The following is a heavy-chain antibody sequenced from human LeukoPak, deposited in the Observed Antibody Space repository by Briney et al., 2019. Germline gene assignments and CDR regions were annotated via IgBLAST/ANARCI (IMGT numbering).Heavy chain of an antibody. J-gene: IGHJ4*02. CDR1: GDSISSYY. Sequence: PSETLSLTCTVSGDSISSYYWSWIRQPPGKGLEWIGYIYYSGSTYYNPSLKSRVTISVDTSKNQFSLKLSSVAAADTAVYYCARSISSSWTRDFDYWGQGTLVTVSS. CDR3: ARSISSSWTRDFDY. V-gene: IGHV4-30-4*01. D-gene: IGHD6-13*01. CDR2: IYYSGST.